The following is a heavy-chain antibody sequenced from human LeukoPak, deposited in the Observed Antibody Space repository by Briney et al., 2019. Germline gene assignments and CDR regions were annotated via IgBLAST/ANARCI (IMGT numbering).Heavy chain of an antibody. CDR2: INPSGGST. CDR3: AKDQRGGGMVAEYAFDI. D-gene: IGHD1-26*01. CDR1: GYTFTSYY. J-gene: IGHJ3*02. Sequence: GASVKVSCKASGYTFTSYYMHWVRQAPGQGLEWMGIINPSGGSTSYAQKFQGRVTMTRDTSTSTVYMELSSLRSEDTAVYYCAKDQRGGGMVAEYAFDIWGQGTMVTVSS. V-gene: IGHV1-46*01.